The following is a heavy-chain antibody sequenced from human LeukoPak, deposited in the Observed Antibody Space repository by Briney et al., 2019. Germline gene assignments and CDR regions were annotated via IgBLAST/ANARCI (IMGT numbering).Heavy chain of an antibody. CDR3: ARHVAPVVVVPAATRRYFDL. CDR1: GGSFRGYY. V-gene: IGHV4-34*01. Sequence: PSETLSLTCAVYGGSFRGYYWSWIRQPPGKGLEWVGEIKHSGSTNYNPSLKSRVTISVDTSKNQFSLKLSSVTAADTAVYYCARHVAPVVVVPAATRRYFDLWGRGTLVTVSS. J-gene: IGHJ2*01. CDR2: IKHSGST. D-gene: IGHD2-2*01.